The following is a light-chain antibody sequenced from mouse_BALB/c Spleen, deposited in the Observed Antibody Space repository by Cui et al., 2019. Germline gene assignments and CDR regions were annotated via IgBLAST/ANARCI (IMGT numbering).Light chain of an antibody. CDR2: STS. V-gene: IGKV4-80*01. Sequence: QIVLTQSPTIMSASLGEEITLTCSASPSVSYMHWYQQKSGTSPKLLIYSTSNLASGVPSRFSGSGSGTFYSFTISSVEAEDAADYYCHQWSSYPTFGGGTKLEIK. CDR1: PSVSY. J-gene: IGKJ1*01. CDR3: HQWSSYPT.